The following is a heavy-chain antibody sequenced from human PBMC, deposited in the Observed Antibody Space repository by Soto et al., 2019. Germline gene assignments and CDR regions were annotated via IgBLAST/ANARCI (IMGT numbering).Heavy chain of an antibody. CDR1: GGSISSGDYY. J-gene: IGHJ6*02. D-gene: IGHD3-10*01. V-gene: IGHV4-30-4*01. CDR3: AMFTRWFGEDGNYYYGMDV. CDR2: IYYSGST. Sequence: SETRSLTCTVSGGSISSGDYYWSWTRQPPGKGLEWIGYIYYSGSTYYNPSLKSRVTISVDTSKNQFSLKLSSVTAADTAVYYCAMFTRWFGEDGNYYYGMDVWGQGTTVT.